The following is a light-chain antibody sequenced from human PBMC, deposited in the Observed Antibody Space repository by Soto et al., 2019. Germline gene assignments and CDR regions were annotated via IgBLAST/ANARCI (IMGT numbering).Light chain of an antibody. Sequence: QSAPTQPASVSGSPGQSITISCTGTSSDVGGYNYVSWYQQHPGKAPKLMIYDVSYRPSGVSNRFSGFKSGNTASLTISGLQAADEADYYCSSYTSTSTVLFGGGTKLTV. V-gene: IGLV2-14*03. CDR1: SSDVGGYNY. J-gene: IGLJ2*01. CDR3: SSYTSTSTVL. CDR2: DVS.